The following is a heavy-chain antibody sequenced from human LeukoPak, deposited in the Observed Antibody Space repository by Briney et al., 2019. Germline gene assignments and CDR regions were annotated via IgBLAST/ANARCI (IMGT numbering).Heavy chain of an antibody. V-gene: IGHV1-69*04. CDR1: GGTFSSYA. D-gene: IGHD3-10*01. Sequence: ASVKVSCKASGGTFSSYAISWVRQAPGQGLEWMGRIIPILGIANYAQKFQGRVTITADKSTSTAYMELSSLRSEDTAVYYCARDGRFGELLSYAFDIWGQGTMVTVSS. CDR2: IIPILGIA. CDR3: ARDGRFGELLSYAFDI. J-gene: IGHJ3*02.